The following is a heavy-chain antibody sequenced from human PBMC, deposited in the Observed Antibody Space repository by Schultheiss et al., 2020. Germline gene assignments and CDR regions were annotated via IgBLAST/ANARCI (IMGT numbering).Heavy chain of an antibody. V-gene: IGHV3-20*04. CDR1: GFTFSSYA. Sequence: GGSLRLSCAASGFTFSSYAMSWVRQAPGKGLEWVSGISWNSGSIGYADSVKGRFTISRDNAKNSLYLQMISLRAEDTAVYYCARVRAEVVVAARDRPYYYYYGMDVWGKGTTVTGSS. CDR3: ARVRAEVVVAARDRPYYYYYGMDV. D-gene: IGHD2-15*01. J-gene: IGHJ6*04. CDR2: ISWNSGSI.